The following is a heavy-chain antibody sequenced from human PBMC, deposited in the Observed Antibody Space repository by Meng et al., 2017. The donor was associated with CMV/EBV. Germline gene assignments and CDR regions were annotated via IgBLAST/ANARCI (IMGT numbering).Heavy chain of an antibody. D-gene: IGHD4-17*01. CDR1: GFTFDDYG. Sequence: GESLKISCAASGFTFDDYGMSWVRQAPGKGLGWGSGMDWNGGVIGYVDSVKGRFTISRDNTKNDVYLQMNSLRAEDTALYYCVRGYVECSAFDYWGQGTLVTVSS. CDR3: VRGYVECSAFDY. V-gene: IGHV3-20*04. CDR2: MDWNGGVI. J-gene: IGHJ4*02.